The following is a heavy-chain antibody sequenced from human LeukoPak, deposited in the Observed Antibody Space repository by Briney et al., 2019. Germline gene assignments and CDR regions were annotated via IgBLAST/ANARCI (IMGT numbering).Heavy chain of an antibody. CDR2: ISGSGGST. D-gene: IGHD2-21*01. CDR1: GSTFTTNA. V-gene: IGHV3-23*01. J-gene: IGHJ4*02. Sequence: PGGSLSLSCAAPGSTFTTNAMSWVRQPPGKGLEWVSAISGSGGSTYYADSVKGRFTISRDNSKNTLYLQMNSLRAEDTAVYYCAKSSFGGASLFDYWGQGTLVTVSS. CDR3: AKSSFGGASLFDY.